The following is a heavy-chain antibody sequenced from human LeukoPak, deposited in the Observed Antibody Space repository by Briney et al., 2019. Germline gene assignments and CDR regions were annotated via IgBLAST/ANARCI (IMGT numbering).Heavy chain of an antibody. Sequence: GGSLRLSCGASGFTFSSYAMHWVRQAPGKGLEWVAVISYDGSNKYYADSVKGRFTISRDNSKNTLYLQMNSLRAEDTAVYYCARGYGSGRRYPYYYYMDVWGKGTTVTVSS. V-gene: IGHV3-30*01. CDR2: ISYDGSNK. D-gene: IGHD3-10*01. CDR3: ARGYGSGRRYPYYYYMDV. J-gene: IGHJ6*03. CDR1: GFTFSSYA.